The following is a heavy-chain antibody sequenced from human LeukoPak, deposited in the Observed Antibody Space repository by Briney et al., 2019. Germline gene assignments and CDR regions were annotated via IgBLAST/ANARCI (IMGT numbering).Heavy chain of an antibody. Sequence: ASVKVSCKSSGYTFIDYYIHWVRQAPGQGLEWMGWINPNSGATKYAQKPQGRVSMTRDTSINTAYMDLTNLRSDDTAIFYCARVKKLMPEFEFWGQGTSLTVSS. D-gene: IGHD2-2*01. CDR3: ARVKKLMPEFEF. V-gene: IGHV1-2*02. CDR1: GYTFIDYY. CDR2: INPNSGAT. J-gene: IGHJ4*02.